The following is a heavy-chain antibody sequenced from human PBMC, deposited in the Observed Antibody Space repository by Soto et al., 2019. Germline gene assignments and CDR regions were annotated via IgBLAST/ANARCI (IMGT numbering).Heavy chain of an antibody. V-gene: IGHV4-59*08. D-gene: IGHD6-13*01. CDR2: IYYSGST. CDR1: GGSISSYY. CDR3: ARRYSSAFDI. J-gene: IGHJ3*02. Sequence: QVQLQESGPGLVKPSETLSLTCTVSGGSISSYYWSWNRQPPGKGLEWIGYIYYSGSTNYNPSLKSRVTISVDTSKNQFSLKLSSVTAADTAVYYCARRYSSAFDIWGQGTMVTVSS.